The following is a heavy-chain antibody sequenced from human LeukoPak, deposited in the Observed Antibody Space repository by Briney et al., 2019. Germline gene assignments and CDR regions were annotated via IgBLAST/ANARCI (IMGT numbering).Heavy chain of an antibody. CDR2: INHSGST. J-gene: IGHJ3*02. CDR1: GGSFSGYY. CDR3: ARGRRPRGDASDI. Sequence: SETLPLTCAVYGGSFSGYYWSWIRQPPGKGLEWIGEINHSGSTNYNPSLKSRVTISVDTSKNQFSLKLSSVTAADTAVYYCARGRRPRGDASDIWGQGTMVTVSS. V-gene: IGHV4-34*01.